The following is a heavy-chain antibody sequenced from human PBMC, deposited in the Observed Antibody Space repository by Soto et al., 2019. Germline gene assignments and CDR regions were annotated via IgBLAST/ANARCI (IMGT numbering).Heavy chain of an antibody. V-gene: IGHV3-11*06. CDR1: GFSFSGSY. CDR3: VRGGGGGLFDP. CDR2: ISPGSSYP. D-gene: IGHD2-15*01. J-gene: IGHJ5*02. Sequence: GGSLTLSCAVSGFSFSGSYMSWIRQAPGKGLEWLSYISPGSSYPAYADSVKSRFTISRDNAKRSLYLQMMSLTAEDTAVYFCVRGGGGGLFDPWGQGTLVTGFS.